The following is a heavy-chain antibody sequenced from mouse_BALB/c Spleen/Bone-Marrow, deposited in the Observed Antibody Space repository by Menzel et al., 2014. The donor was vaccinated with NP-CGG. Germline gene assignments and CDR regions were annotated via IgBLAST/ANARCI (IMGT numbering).Heavy chain of an antibody. Sequence: EVKLMESGAELVKPGASVKLSCTASGFNIKDTHMHWVKQRPEQGLEWIGRIDPANGNTKYDPKFQGKATITADTSSNTAYLQLSSLTSEDTAVYYCARYYYGYCFDYWGPGTTLTVSS. D-gene: IGHD1-2*01. V-gene: IGHV14-3*02. CDR3: ARYYYGYCFDY. J-gene: IGHJ2*01. CDR1: GFNIKDTH. CDR2: IDPANGNT.